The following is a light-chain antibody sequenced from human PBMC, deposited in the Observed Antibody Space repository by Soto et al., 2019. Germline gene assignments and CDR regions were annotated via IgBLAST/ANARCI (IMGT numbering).Light chain of an antibody. CDR3: SSYTSSSTRRV. CDR2: DVS. J-gene: IGLJ3*02. V-gene: IGLV2-14*01. Sequence: QSVLTQPASVSGSPGQSITISCTGTSSDVGGYNYVSWYQQHPGKAPKLMIYDVSNRPSGVSNRFSGSKSGNTASLTISGLQAEDEADYYCSSYTSSSTRRVFGGGTKLTV. CDR1: SSDVGGYNY.